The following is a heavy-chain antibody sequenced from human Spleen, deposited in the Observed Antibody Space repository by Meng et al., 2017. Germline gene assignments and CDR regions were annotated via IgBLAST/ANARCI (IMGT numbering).Heavy chain of an antibody. J-gene: IGHJ4*02. Sequence: QVQPPQGGAGLLKPSETLSLTCVVSGGSFSDYYWSWIRPPPGKGLEWIGEINHSGSTNYNPSLESRATISVDTSQNNLSLKLSSVTAADSAVYYCARGPTTMAHDFDYWGQGTLVTVSS. D-gene: IGHD4-11*01. CDR1: GGSFSDYY. CDR2: INHSGST. V-gene: IGHV4-34*01. CDR3: ARGPTTMAHDFDY.